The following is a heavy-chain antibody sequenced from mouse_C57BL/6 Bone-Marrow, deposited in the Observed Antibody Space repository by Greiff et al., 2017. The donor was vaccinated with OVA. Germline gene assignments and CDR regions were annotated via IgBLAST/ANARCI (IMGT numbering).Heavy chain of an antibody. J-gene: IGHJ3*01. Sequence: EVMLQQSGPVLVKPGASVKMSCKASGYTFTDYYMNWVKQSHGKSLEWIGVINPYNGGTSYNQKFKGKATLTVDKSSSTAYMELNSLTSEDSAVYYCASPIYYYGSSPFAYWGQGTLVTVSA. V-gene: IGHV1-19*01. CDR1: GYTFTDYY. D-gene: IGHD1-1*01. CDR3: ASPIYYYGSSPFAY. CDR2: INPYNGGT.